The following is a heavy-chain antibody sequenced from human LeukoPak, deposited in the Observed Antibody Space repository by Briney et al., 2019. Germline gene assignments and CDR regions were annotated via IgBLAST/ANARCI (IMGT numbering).Heavy chain of an antibody. J-gene: IGHJ3*02. D-gene: IGHD3-22*01. V-gene: IGHV1-2*06. CDR1: GYSFTGYY. Sequence: ASVKVSCKASGYSFTGYYIHWVRQAPGQGLEWMGLINPNSGDTTYAQKFQGRVTVTRDTSISTAYVELSSLTSDDTAVYYCVRDHDSSGRTDDAFDTWGQGTMVTVSS. CDR3: VRDHDSSGRTDDAFDT. CDR2: INPNSGDT.